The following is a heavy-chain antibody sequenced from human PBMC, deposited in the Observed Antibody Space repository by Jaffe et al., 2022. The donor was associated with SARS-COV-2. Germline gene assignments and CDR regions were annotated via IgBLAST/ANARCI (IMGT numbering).Heavy chain of an antibody. D-gene: IGHD1-26*01. CDR2: IYSSGST. Sequence: EVQLVESGGGLIQPGGSLRLSCAASGFIVSSYYMSWVRQAPGKGLEWVSVIYSSGSTYYADSVKGRFTISRDNSKNTLYLQMNSLRAEDTAVFYCARETYHYSGSYIDYWGQGTLVTVSS. CDR1: GFIVSSYY. V-gene: IGHV3-53*01. J-gene: IGHJ4*02. CDR3: ARETYHYSGSYIDY.